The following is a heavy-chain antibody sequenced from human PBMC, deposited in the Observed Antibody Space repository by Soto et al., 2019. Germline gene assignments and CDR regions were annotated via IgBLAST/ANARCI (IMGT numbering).Heavy chain of an antibody. CDR1: GFTFDDYA. CDR3: AKSTTVTTFIWYFDL. D-gene: IGHD4-17*01. Sequence: EVQLVESGGGLVQPGRSLRLSCAASGFTFDDYAMHWVRQAPGKGLEWVSGISWNSGSIGYADSVKGRFTISRDNAKNSLYLQMHSLRAEDTALYYCAKSTTVTTFIWYFDLWGRGTLVTVSS. V-gene: IGHV3-9*01. J-gene: IGHJ2*01. CDR2: ISWNSGSI.